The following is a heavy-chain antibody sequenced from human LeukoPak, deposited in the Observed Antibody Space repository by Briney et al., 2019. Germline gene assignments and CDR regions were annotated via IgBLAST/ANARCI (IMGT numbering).Heavy chain of an antibody. Sequence: PGGSLRLSCAASGFTFSSYAMSWVRQAPGKGLEWVSAISGSGGSTYYADSVKGRFTISRDNSKNTLYLQMNSLRAEDTAVYYCAKMGTYYYDSSGYPDYWGQGTLVTVFS. CDR3: AKMGTYYYDSSGYPDY. CDR2: ISGSGGST. V-gene: IGHV3-23*01. CDR1: GFTFSSYA. J-gene: IGHJ4*02. D-gene: IGHD3-22*01.